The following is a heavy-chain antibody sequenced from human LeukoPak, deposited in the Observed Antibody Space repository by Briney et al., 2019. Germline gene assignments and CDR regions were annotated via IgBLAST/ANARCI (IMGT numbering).Heavy chain of an antibody. V-gene: IGHV4-34*01. CDR2: INHSGST. J-gene: IGHJ4*02. CDR1: GGSFSGYY. D-gene: IGHD5-24*01. Sequence: SETLSLTCAVYGGSFSGYYWSWIRQPPGKGLEWIGEINHSGSTNYNPSLKSRVTISVDTSKNQFSLKLSSVTAADTAVYYCAILRSGRDGYNYLSYFAYWGQGTLVTVSS. CDR3: AILRSGRDGYNYLSYFAY.